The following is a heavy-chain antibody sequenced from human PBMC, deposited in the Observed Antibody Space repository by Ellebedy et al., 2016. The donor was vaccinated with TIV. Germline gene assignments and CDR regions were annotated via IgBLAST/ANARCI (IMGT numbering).Heavy chain of an antibody. J-gene: IGHJ3*01. CDR2: IWFDGSHT. Sequence: GESLKISCAASGFTFGSLGMHWVRQAPGKGLEWVAVIWFDGSHTYYVDSVKGRFTISRDNSKNTLYLQMTSMRAEDTAVYYCARERSGQYPDASFDVWGQGTLVTVSS. CDR3: ARERSGQYPDASFDV. D-gene: IGHD2-15*01. CDR1: GFTFGSLG. V-gene: IGHV3-33*08.